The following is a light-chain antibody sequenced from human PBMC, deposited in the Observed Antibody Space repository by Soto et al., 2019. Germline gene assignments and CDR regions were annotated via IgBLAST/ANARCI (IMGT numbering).Light chain of an antibody. J-gene: IGKJ1*01. CDR3: QQYGSSPRT. V-gene: IGKV3-20*01. Sequence: EIVLTQSPGTLSLSPGERATLSCRASQSDSSSYLAWYQQKPGQAPRLLIYGASSGATGIPDRFSGSGSGTDFTLTISRLEPEDFAVYYCQQYGSSPRTFGQGTKVEI. CDR2: GAS. CDR1: QSDSSSY.